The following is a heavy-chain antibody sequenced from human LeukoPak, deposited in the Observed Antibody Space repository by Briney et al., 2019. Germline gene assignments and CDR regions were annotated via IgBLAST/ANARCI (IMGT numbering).Heavy chain of an antibody. CDR1: GYSISSGYY. V-gene: IGHV4-38-2*02. D-gene: IGHD3-22*01. J-gene: IGHJ3*02. Sequence: SETLSLTCTVSGYSISSGYYWGWIRQPPGKGLEWIGSIYHSGSTYYNPSLKSRVTISVDTSKNQFSLKLSSVTAADTAVYYCARAPNYYDSSLDIWGQGTMVTVSS. CDR2: IYHSGST. CDR3: ARAPNYYDSSLDI.